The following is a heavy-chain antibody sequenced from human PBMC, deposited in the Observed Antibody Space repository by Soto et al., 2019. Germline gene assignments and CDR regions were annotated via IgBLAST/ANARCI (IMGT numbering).Heavy chain of an antibody. CDR1: GYSFSTYW. D-gene: IGHD5-18*01. V-gene: IGHV5-51*01. CDR2: FYPGDSDT. Sequence: VESLKISCQGSGYSFSTYWIGWVRQMPGKGLEWMGIFYPGDSDTKYSPSFQGQVTLSADKSTNTGYLQWSSLKASDTGMYYCARGGYSYGYLYFDYWGQGTLVTVSS. CDR3: ARGGYSYGYLYFDY. J-gene: IGHJ4*02.